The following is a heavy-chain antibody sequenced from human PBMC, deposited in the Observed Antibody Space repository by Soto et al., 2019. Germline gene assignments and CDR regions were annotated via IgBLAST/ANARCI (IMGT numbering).Heavy chain of an antibody. CDR2: ISPYNGNT. V-gene: IGHV1-18*01. CDR3: ARDLRQWLNEAFDI. D-gene: IGHD6-19*01. J-gene: IGHJ3*02. CDR1: GYTLTNYG. Sequence: ASVKVSCKASGYTLTNYGISWVRQAPGQGLEWMGWISPYNGNTNYAQKLQGRVTMTTDTSTSTAYMELRSLRSDDTAVYYCARDLRQWLNEAFDIWGQGTMVTVSS.